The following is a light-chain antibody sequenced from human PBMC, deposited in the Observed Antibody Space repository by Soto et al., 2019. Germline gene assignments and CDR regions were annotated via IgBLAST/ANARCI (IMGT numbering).Light chain of an antibody. J-gene: IGLJ2*01. CDR3: CSYAGSSTLL. Sequence: QSALTQPASVSGSPGQSITSSCTGSSSDIGSYNLVSWYQQYPGKAPKFIIFEVTKRPSGVSTRFSGSESGNTASLTISGLLAEDEAAYYCCSYAGSSTLLFGGGTKVTVL. V-gene: IGLV2-23*01. CDR1: SSDIGSYNL. CDR2: EVT.